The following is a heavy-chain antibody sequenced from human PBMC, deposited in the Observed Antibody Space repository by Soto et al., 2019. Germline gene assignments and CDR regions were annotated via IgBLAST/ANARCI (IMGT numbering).Heavy chain of an antibody. Sequence: QLQLQESGSGLVKPSQTLSLTCAVSGGSISSGGYSWNWIRQPPGKGLEWIGYIYHSGSTYYNPSLKSRVTISVDTSKNQFSLKLSSVTAADTAVYFCAREDGTTGRYFDLWGRGTLVTVSP. CDR3: AREDGTTGRYFDL. D-gene: IGHD1-7*01. J-gene: IGHJ2*01. CDR1: GGSISSGGYS. V-gene: IGHV4-30-2*01. CDR2: IYHSGST.